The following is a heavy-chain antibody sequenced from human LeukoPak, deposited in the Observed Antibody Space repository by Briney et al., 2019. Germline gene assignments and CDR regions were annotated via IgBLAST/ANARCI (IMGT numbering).Heavy chain of an antibody. CDR2: IYYGGNT. D-gene: IGHD3-22*01. J-gene: IGHJ3*02. V-gene: IGHV4-39*01. CDR3: ADSNGYLGDDVFDS. Sequence: KPSETLSLTCSVSGASINSSEYCWGWIRQPPGKGLEWIGTIYYGGNTYYNPSLKSRVTISVDTSKKQFSLNLTSVTAADTAVYFCADSNGYLGDDVFDSWGQGTMVTVSS. CDR1: GASINSSEYC.